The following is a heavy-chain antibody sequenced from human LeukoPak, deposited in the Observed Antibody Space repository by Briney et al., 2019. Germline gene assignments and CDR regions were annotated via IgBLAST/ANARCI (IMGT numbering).Heavy chain of an antibody. CDR2: IYSGGST. V-gene: IGHV3-53*01. J-gene: IGHJ3*02. Sequence: GGSLRLSCAASGFTVSGNYMTWVRQAPGKGLEWVSVIYSGGSTDYADSVKGRFTISRDNSKNTLYLQMNTLRAEDTAVYYCARDLTPDAFDIWGQGTMVTVSS. CDR1: GFTVSGNY. CDR3: ARDLTPDAFDI. D-gene: IGHD4-23*01.